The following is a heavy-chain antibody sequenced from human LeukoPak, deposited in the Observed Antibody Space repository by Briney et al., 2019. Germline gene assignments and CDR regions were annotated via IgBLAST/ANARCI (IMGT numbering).Heavy chain of an antibody. CDR1: GFTFSSYS. Sequence: PGGSLRLSCAASGFTFSSYSMNWVRQAPGKGLEWVSYISSGSNTIYYADSVKGRFTISRDNAKNTLYLQMNSLRAEDTAVYYCARGLFGTLDWGQGTLVTVSS. J-gene: IGHJ4*02. D-gene: IGHD3-10*01. CDR3: ARGLFGTLD. V-gene: IGHV3-48*04. CDR2: ISSGSNTI.